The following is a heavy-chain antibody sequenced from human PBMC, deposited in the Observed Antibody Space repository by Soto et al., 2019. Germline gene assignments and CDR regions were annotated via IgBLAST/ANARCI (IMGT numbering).Heavy chain of an antibody. D-gene: IGHD3-10*01. CDR1: GGIFSTYA. J-gene: IGHJ4*02. Sequence: QVQLVQSGAEVKKPGSSVKVSCKASGGIFSTYAISWLRQAPGQGLEWMGGIIPLFGTPNYAQRFQGRVTSTTDESTSTAYTELSRLRSEDTAVYYCARDRDDYGSGNYYNRIDFWGQGTLVTVSS. CDR3: ARDRDDYGSGNYYNRIDF. V-gene: IGHV1-69*01. CDR2: IIPLFGTP.